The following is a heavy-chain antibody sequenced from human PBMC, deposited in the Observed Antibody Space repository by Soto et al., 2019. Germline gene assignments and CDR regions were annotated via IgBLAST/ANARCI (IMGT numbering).Heavy chain of an antibody. Sequence: HVQLVQSGDEVMKPGASVKVSCKASGYIFSSFGISWVRQVPGQGLEWMGWINTYNGDTNYAQKFLGRVTMTTDTSTSTAYMELRSLISDDRAVDYCARGYCSFACCPLDFWGQGTLVTVPS. V-gene: IGHV1-18*01. J-gene: IGHJ4*02. CDR3: ARGYCSFACCPLDF. D-gene: IGHD2-15*01. CDR2: INTYNGDT. CDR1: GYIFSSFG.